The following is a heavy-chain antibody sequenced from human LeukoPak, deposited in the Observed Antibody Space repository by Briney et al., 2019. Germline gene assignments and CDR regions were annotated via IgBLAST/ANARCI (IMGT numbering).Heavy chain of an antibody. CDR2: ISYDGSNK. J-gene: IGHJ3*02. CDR1: GFTFSSYG. V-gene: IGHV3-30*03. CDR3: AREGLRYFDWEDDAFDI. D-gene: IGHD3-9*01. Sequence: QPGGSLRLSCAASGFTFSSYGMHWVRQAPGKGLEWAAVISYDGSNKYYADSVKGRFTISRDNSKNTLYLQMNSLRAEDTAVYYCAREGLRYFDWEDDAFDIWGQGTMVTVSS.